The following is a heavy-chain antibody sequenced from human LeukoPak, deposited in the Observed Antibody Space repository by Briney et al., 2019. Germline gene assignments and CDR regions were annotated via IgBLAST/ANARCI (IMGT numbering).Heavy chain of an antibody. CDR1: GYTLTELS. Sequence: ASVKVSCKVSGYTLTELSMHWVRQAPGKGLEWMGGFDPEDGETIYAQKFQGRVTMTEDTSTDTAYMELSSLRSEDTAVCYCATEVTTPYYFDYWGQGTLVTVSS. V-gene: IGHV1-24*01. J-gene: IGHJ4*02. CDR2: FDPEDGET. CDR3: ATEVTTPYYFDY. D-gene: IGHD4-17*01.